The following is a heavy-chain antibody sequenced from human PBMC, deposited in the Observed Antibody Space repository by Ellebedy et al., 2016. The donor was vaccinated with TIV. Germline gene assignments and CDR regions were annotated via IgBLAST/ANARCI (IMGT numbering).Heavy chain of an antibody. Sequence: GESLKISCAASGFTFGSYWMSGVRQAPGKGLEWVANVKQDGSEKYYVDSVKGRFSISRDNAQNSVYLQMNSLRVEDSALYYCARDVGQQMPHGDTWGQGTLVIVSS. D-gene: IGHD6-13*01. CDR3: ARDVGQQMPHGDT. J-gene: IGHJ5*02. CDR2: VKQDGSEK. V-gene: IGHV3-7*01. CDR1: GFTFGSYW.